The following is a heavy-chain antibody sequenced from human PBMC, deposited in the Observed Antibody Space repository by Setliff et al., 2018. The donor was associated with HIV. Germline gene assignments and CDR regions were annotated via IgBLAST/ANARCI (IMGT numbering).Heavy chain of an antibody. V-gene: IGHV3-23*01. Sequence: GGSLRLSCAASGFTFNTYAMSWVRQAPGKGLEWVSSMGGSSGDTYYADSVKGRFTISRDNAKKSLYLQMNNLRAEDTALYYCARDKDWAFDIWGQGTMVTVSS. D-gene: IGHD2-15*01. J-gene: IGHJ3*02. CDR2: MGGSSGDT. CDR1: GFTFNTYA. CDR3: ARDKDWAFDI.